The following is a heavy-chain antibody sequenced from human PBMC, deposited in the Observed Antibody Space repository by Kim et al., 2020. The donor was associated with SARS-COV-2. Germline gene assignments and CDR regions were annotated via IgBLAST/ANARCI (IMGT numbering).Heavy chain of an antibody. J-gene: IGHJ6*02. CDR2: INPSGGST. V-gene: IGHV1-46*01. Sequence: ASVKVSCKASGYTFTSYYMHWVRQAPGQGLEWMGIINPSGGSTSYAQKFQGRVTMTRDTSTSTVNMELSSLRSEDTAVYYCARDEHDFWSGYYHAMDVWGQGATVTASS. D-gene: IGHD3-3*01. CDR1: GYTFTSYY. CDR3: ARDEHDFWSGYYHAMDV.